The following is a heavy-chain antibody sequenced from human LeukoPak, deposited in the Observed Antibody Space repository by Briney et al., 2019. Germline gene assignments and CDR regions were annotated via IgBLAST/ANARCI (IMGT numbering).Heavy chain of an antibody. CDR3: ASTMVRGVTHYYYYGMDV. J-gene: IGHJ6*02. V-gene: IGHV3-23*01. D-gene: IGHD3-10*01. Sequence: GGSLRLSCAASGFTFSSYAMSWVRQAPGKGLEWVSAISGSGGSTYYADPVKGRFTISRDNSKNTLYLQMNSLRAEDTAVYYCASTMVRGVTHYYYYGMDVWGQGTTVTVSS. CDR2: ISGSGGST. CDR1: GFTFSSYA.